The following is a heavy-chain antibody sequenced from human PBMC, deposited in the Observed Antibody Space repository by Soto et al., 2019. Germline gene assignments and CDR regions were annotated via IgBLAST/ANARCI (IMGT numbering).Heavy chain of an antibody. V-gene: IGHV1-3*01. CDR3: ARGRISDNYGGGDCYNRGADNDY. CDR2: INAGNGNT. Sequence: GASVKVSCKASGYTFTSYAMHWVRQAPGQRLEWMGWINAGNGNTKYSQKFQGRVTITRDTSASTAYMELSSLRSEDTAVYYCARGRISDNYGGGDCYNRGADNDYWGQRTLVTVS. CDR1: GYTFTSYA. D-gene: IGHD2-21*02. J-gene: IGHJ4*02.